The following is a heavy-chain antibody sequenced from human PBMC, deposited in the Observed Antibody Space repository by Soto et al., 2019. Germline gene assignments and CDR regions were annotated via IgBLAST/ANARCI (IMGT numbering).Heavy chain of an antibody. J-gene: IGHJ5*02. CDR3: ARVGTALVTAGWFDP. V-gene: IGHV1-69*01. D-gene: IGHD5-18*01. Sequence: QLQLLQSGAEVKKPGSSVKVSCKASGGTLSTYAVTWVRQAPGQGLEWMGGLIPVLGTTTYAPKFQDRVTITPDESTNTAYLEVNNLRFEDTAVYYCARVGTALVTAGWFDPWGQGTPVTVSS. CDR2: LIPVLGTT. CDR1: GGTLSTYA.